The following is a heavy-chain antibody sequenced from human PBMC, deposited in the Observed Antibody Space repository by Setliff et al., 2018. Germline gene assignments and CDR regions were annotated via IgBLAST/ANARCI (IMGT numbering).Heavy chain of an antibody. Sequence: PSETLSLTCAVYGGSFSGYYWSWIRQPPGKGLEWIGEINHSGSTNYNPSLKSRVTISVDTSKNQFSLKLSSVTAADTAVYYCARDTYIGDFWSGYYIQGRFDPWGQGTLVTVSS. J-gene: IGHJ5*02. CDR2: INHSGST. D-gene: IGHD3-3*01. CDR1: GGSFSGYY. CDR3: ARDTYIGDFWSGYYIQGRFDP. V-gene: IGHV4-34*01.